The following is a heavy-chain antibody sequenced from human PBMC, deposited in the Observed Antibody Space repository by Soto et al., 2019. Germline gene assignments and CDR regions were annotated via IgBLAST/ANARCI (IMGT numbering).Heavy chain of an antibody. CDR3: AKDQGIAASHGID. CDR1: GFTFNNYG. V-gene: IGHV3-30*18. J-gene: IGHJ3*01. CDR2: ISNDGSDK. D-gene: IGHD6-13*01. Sequence: QVQLVESGGGVVQPGRSLRLSCAASGFTFNNYGMHWVRQAPGKGLEWVATISNDGSDKYYADSVKGRLHISRDNSKNTVYLQMTSLRAEETAVYYCAKDQGIAASHGIDWGQGTMVPVSS.